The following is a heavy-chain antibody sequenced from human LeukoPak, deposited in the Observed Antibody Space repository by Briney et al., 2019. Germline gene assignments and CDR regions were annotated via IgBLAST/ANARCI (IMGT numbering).Heavy chain of an antibody. J-gene: IGHJ6*04. Sequence: QPGGSLRLSCAASGFTFSSYGMSWVRQAPGKGLEWVAFIRYDGTNYYYVDSVKGRFTISRDNSKKTLYLQMNSLRGEDTAVYYCAKDVSGRNLNYIDVWGKGTTVTISS. D-gene: IGHD6-19*01. CDR1: GFTFSSYG. CDR3: AKDVSGRNLNYIDV. V-gene: IGHV3-30*02. CDR2: IRYDGTNY.